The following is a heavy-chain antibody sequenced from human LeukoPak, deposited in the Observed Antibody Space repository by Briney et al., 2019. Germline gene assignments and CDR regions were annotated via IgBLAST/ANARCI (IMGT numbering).Heavy chain of an antibody. CDR2: IYHSGST. CDR3: ARGPLLRFRRYMDV. Sequence: KSSETLSLTCTVSGYSISSGYYWGWIRQPPGKGLEWIGSIYHSGSTYYNPSLKSRVTISVDTSKNQFSLKLSSVTAADTAVYYCARGPLLRFRRYMDVWGKGTTVTVSS. J-gene: IGHJ6*03. V-gene: IGHV4-38-2*02. CDR1: GYSISSGYY. D-gene: IGHD3-10*01.